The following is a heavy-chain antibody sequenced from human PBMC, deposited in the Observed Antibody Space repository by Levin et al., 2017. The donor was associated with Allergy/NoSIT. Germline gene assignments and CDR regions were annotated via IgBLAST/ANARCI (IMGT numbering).Heavy chain of an antibody. V-gene: IGHV3-53*01. Sequence: GESLKISCAASGFTVSSNYMSWVRQAPGKGLEWVSVIYSGGSTYYADSVKGRFTISSDNSKNTLYLQMNSLRAEDTAVYYCGRGSTQWFGVKGAFDSWGQGTMVTVSS. CDR3: GRGSTQWFGVKGAFDS. J-gene: IGHJ3*02. D-gene: IGHD3-10*01. CDR1: GFTVSSNY. CDR2: IYSGGST.